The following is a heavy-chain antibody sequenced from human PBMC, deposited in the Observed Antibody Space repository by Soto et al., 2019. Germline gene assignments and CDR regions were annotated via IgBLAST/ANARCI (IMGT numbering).Heavy chain of an antibody. D-gene: IGHD2-2*01. CDR3: ARDNCSSTSCQNRLHYYYGMDV. Sequence: ASVKVSCKASGYTFTSYAMHWVRQAPGQRLEWMGWINAGNGNTKYSQKFQGRVTITRDTSASTAYMELSSLGSEDTAVYYCARDNCSSTSCQNRLHYYYGMDVWGQGTTVTVSS. J-gene: IGHJ6*02. CDR1: GYTFTSYA. CDR2: INAGNGNT. V-gene: IGHV1-3*01.